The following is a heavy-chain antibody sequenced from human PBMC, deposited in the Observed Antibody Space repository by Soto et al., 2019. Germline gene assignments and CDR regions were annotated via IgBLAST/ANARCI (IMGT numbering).Heavy chain of an antibody. V-gene: IGHV3-11*06. CDR1: GFTFSDYY. CDR2: ISSSSSYT. D-gene: IGHD3-3*01. CDR3: AKGSVGSGYYYYYYYGMDV. J-gene: IGHJ6*02. Sequence: GGSLRLSCAASGFTFSDYYMSWIRQAPGKGLEWVSYISSSSSYTNYAGSVKGRFTISRDNAKNSLYLQMNSLRAEDTAVYYCAKGSVGSGYYYYYYYGMDVWGQGTTVTVSS.